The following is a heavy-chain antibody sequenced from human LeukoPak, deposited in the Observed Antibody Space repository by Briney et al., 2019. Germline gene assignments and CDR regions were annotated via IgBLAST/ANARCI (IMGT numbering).Heavy chain of an antibody. CDR2: ISGSGGST. CDR3: AKRSREGYYFDY. Sequence: GGSLRLSCAASGFTFSSYAMSWVRQAPGKGLEWVSAISGSGGSTYYADSVKGRFTISRENSKNTLYLQMNSLSAEDTAVYYCAKRSREGYYFDYWGQGTLVTVSS. V-gene: IGHV3-23*01. D-gene: IGHD3-10*01. CDR1: GFTFSSYA. J-gene: IGHJ4*02.